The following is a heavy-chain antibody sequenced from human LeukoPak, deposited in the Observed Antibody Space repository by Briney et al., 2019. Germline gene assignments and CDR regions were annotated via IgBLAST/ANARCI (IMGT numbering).Heavy chain of an antibody. D-gene: IGHD3-3*01. Sequence: PSETLSLTCTVSGGSISSGGYYWSWIRQPPGKGLEWIGEINHSGSTNYNPSLKSRVTISVDTSKNQFSLKLSSVTAADTAVYYCARGLNPDYYDFWSGWYYYYYGMDVWGQGTAVIVSS. CDR1: GGSISSGGYY. CDR2: INHSGST. CDR3: ARGLNPDYYDFWSGWYYYYYGMDV. V-gene: IGHV4-39*07. J-gene: IGHJ6*02.